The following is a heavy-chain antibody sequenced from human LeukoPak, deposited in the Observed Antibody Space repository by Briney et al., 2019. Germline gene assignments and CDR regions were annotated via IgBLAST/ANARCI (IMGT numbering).Heavy chain of an antibody. CDR1: GFTFSSYA. Sequence: PGRSLRLSCAASGFTFSSYAMHWVRQAPGKGLEWVAVISYDGSNKYYADSVKGRFTISRDNSKNTLYLQMNSLRAEDTAVYYCARFQVVVPAAGGYWGQGTLVTVSS. CDR3: ARFQVVVPAAGGY. CDR2: ISYDGSNK. V-gene: IGHV3-30-3*01. D-gene: IGHD2-2*01. J-gene: IGHJ4*02.